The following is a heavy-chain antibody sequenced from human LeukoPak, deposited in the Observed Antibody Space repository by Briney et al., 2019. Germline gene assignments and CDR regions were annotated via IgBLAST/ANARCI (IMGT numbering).Heavy chain of an antibody. J-gene: IGHJ5*02. D-gene: IGHD2-2*01. Sequence: SETLSLTCAVYGGSFSGYYWSWIRQPPGKGLEWIGEINHSGSTNYNPSLKSRVTISVDTSKNQFSLKLSSVTAADTAVYYCARDCSSTSCYEASWFDPWGQGTLVTVSS. V-gene: IGHV4-34*01. CDR3: ARDCSSTSCYEASWFDP. CDR1: GGSFSGYY. CDR2: INHSGST.